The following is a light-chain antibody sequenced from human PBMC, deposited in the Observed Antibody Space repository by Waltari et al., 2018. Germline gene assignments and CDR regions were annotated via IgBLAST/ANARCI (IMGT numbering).Light chain of an antibody. Sequence: QSVLTQPPSASGTPGQRVTISCAGRPPNPRIKTGNRYQQAPGAAPTLLIYSNHQRPSGVPARFSGSKSATSASLAISGLQSEDESYFYCATWDDSLNGWVFGGGTKVTVL. J-gene: IGLJ3*02. CDR2: SNH. CDR3: ATWDDSLNGWV. V-gene: IGLV1-44*01. CDR1: PPNPRIKT.